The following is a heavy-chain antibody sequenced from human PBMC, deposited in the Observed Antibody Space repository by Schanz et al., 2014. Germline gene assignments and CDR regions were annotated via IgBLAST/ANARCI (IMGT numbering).Heavy chain of an antibody. CDR1: GYTFTVYY. V-gene: IGHV1-2*02. Sequence: QVQLVQSGAEVKKPGASVKVSCKASGYTFTVYYMHWVRQAPGQGLEWLGWINPNSGTTISAQKFQGRVTMTRDTSSSTVYMQLSTLTSDDTAIYYCARVTTGYDSWGQGTLVTVSS. D-gene: IGHD5-12*01. CDR2: INPNSGTT. CDR3: ARVTTGYDS. J-gene: IGHJ4*02.